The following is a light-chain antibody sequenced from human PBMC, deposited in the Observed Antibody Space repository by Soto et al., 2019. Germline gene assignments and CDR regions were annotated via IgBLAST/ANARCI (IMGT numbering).Light chain of an antibody. CDR2: AAS. Sequence: IVMTQSPVTLSVSPGEIATLSCRASQSVSSNLAWYQQRPGQAPRLLMYAASTPATGIPARFSGSGSGTEFSLTIGGLQSEDFVVYFCQQYDNWPLTFGGGTKVEMK. V-gene: IGKV3-15*01. CDR3: QQYDNWPLT. J-gene: IGKJ4*01. CDR1: QSVSSN.